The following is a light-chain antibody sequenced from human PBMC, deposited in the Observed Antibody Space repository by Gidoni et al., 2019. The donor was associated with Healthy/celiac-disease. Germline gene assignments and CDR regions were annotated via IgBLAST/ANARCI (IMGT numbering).Light chain of an antibody. CDR2: LGS. CDR3: MQALQTWT. Sequence: QKPEQSTQLLIYLGSNPSSGVPDRFSGSGAGADFTLKISRVEAEDVGVYYCMQALQTWTFGQGTKVEIK. J-gene: IGKJ1*01. V-gene: IGKV2-28*01.